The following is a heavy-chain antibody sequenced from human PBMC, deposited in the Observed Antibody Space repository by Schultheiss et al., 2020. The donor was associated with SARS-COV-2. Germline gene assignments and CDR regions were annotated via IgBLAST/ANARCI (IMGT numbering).Heavy chain of an antibody. D-gene: IGHD2-2*01. CDR2: IRGSGGNT. CDR1: GFTFSSYG. J-gene: IGHJ4*02. Sequence: GGSLRLSCAASGFTFSSYGMHWVRQAPGKGLEWVSVIRGSGGNTFYADSVKGRFTISRDNAKNTLYLQMNSLRAEDTAVYYCAREYCSSSTCSSLDYWGQGTLVTVSS. CDR3: AREYCSSSTCSSLDY. V-gene: IGHV3-23*01.